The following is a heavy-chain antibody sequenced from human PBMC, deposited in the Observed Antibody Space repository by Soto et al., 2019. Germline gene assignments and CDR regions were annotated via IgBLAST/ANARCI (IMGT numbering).Heavy chain of an antibody. Sequence: QVQLQESGPGLVKPSQTLSLTCTVSGGSISSGDYYWSWIRQPPGKGLEWIGYIYYSGSTYYNPSLKSQLTISLDTPRNQFSLKLSSVTAADTAVYYCARTIPGIAAAGTPNWFDPWGQGTLVTVSS. CDR3: ARTIPGIAAAGTPNWFDP. J-gene: IGHJ5*02. V-gene: IGHV4-30-4*01. CDR2: IYYSGST. CDR1: GGSISSGDYY. D-gene: IGHD6-13*01.